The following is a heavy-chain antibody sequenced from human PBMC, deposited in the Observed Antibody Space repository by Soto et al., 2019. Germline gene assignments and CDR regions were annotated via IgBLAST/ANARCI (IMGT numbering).Heavy chain of an antibody. J-gene: IGHJ6*02. D-gene: IGHD1-1*01. CDR3: ARDFFETGPNADYYYYGMDV. V-gene: IGHV4-31*03. CDR2: IYYSGST. CDR1: GGSISSGGYY. Sequence: SETLSLTCTVSGGSISSGGYYWSWIRQHPGKGLEWIGYIYYSGSTYYNPSLKSRVTISVDTSKNQFSLKLSSVTAADTAVYYCARDFFETGPNADYYYYGMDVWGQGTTVTVSS.